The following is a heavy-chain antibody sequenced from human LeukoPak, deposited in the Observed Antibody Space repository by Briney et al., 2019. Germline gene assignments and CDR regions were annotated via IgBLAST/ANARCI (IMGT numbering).Heavy chain of an antibody. CDR1: GFTFTSSA. V-gene: IGHV1-58*01. J-gene: IGHJ4*02. CDR3: AASLTFGGVIAPLDY. D-gene: IGHD3-16*02. Sequence: GASVKVSCKASGFTFTSSAVQWVRQARGQRLEWIGWIVVGSGNTNYAQKFQGRVTITRDMSTSTAYMELSSLRSEDTAVYYCAASLTFGGVIAPLDYWGQGTLVTVSS. CDR2: IVVGSGNT.